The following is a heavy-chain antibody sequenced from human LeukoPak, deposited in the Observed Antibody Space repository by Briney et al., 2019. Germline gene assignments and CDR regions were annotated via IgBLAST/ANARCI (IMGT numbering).Heavy chain of an antibody. Sequence: PSETLSLTCSVSGASFSSSTYYWGWIRQPPGKGLEWIGSIYYSGSTYYNPSLKSRVTISVDTSKNQFSLKLSSVTAADTALYYCARRGYSYDDAFDIWGQGTMVTVSS. CDR2: IYYSGST. J-gene: IGHJ3*02. CDR3: ARRGYSYDDAFDI. D-gene: IGHD5-18*01. V-gene: IGHV4-39*01. CDR1: GASFSSSTYY.